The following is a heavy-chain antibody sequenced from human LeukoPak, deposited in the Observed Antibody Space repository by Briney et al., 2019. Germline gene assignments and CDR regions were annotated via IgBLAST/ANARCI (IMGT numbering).Heavy chain of an antibody. CDR2: IRYDGSNK. V-gene: IGHV3-30*02. J-gene: IGHJ4*02. CDR3: AKDDPIFGARGFDY. CDR1: GFTFRSYG. D-gene: IGHD3-3*01. Sequence: GGSLRLSCAASGFTFRSYGMHWVRQAPGKGLEGVAFIRYDGSNKYYADSVKGRFTISRNNSKNTVYLQMNSLRAEDTAVYYCAKDDPIFGARGFDYWGQGTLVTVSS.